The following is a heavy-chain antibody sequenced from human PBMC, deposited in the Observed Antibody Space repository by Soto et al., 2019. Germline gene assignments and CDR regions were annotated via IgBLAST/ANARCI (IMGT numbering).Heavy chain of an antibody. CDR2: IWYDGSNK. J-gene: IGHJ6*03. CDR1: GFTFSSYG. CDR3: AGTTSLQWYYMDV. Sequence: GGSLRLSCAASGFTFSSYGMHWVRQAPGKGLEWVAVIWYDGSNKYYADSVKGRFTISRDNSKNTLYLQMNSLRAEDTALYYCAGTTSLQWYYMDVWDKGTTVTVSS. V-gene: IGHV3-33*01. D-gene: IGHD1-7*01.